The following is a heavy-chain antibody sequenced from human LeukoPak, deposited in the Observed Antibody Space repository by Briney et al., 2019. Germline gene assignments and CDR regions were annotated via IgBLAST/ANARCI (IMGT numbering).Heavy chain of an antibody. CDR3: ARDDAGYYGSGSYYIQY. J-gene: IGHJ4*02. D-gene: IGHD3-10*01. CDR2: INPSGGST. Sequence: ASVKVSCTASGYTLTSYYIHWGRQAPGQRLEWMGIINPSGGSTSYAQKFQGRVTMTRDASTSTVYMELSSLRSEDTAVYYCARDDAGYYGSGSYYIQYRGQGTLVTVSS. CDR1: GYTLTSYY. V-gene: IGHV1-46*01.